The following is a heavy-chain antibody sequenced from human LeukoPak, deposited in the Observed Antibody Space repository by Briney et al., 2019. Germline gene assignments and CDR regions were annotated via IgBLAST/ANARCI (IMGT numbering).Heavy chain of an antibody. CDR2: INSADNVE. V-gene: IGHV3-48*03. CDR1: GFSLRSSE. Sequence: GSLRLSCAASGFSLRSSEMNWVRQAPGKGPEWVAHINSADNVEYYTDSVRGRFTMSRDNAKDLLYLQMNSLRDEDTAVYYCARDTVNGPFVISLDLWGQRVLVTVSS. J-gene: IGHJ5*02. D-gene: IGHD2-8*01. CDR3: ARDTVNGPFVISLDL.